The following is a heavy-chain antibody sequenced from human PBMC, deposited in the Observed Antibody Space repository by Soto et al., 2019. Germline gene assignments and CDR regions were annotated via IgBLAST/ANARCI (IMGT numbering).Heavy chain of an antibody. Sequence: GGSLRLSCAASGFTFSSYAMSWVRQAPGKGLEWVSAISGSGGSTYYADSVKGRFTISRDNSKNTLYLQMNSLRAEDTAVYYCAILCTNGVCYDFDYWGQGTLVTVSS. D-gene: IGHD2-8*01. V-gene: IGHV3-23*01. CDR2: ISGSGGST. CDR1: GFTFSSYA. CDR3: AILCTNGVCYDFDY. J-gene: IGHJ4*02.